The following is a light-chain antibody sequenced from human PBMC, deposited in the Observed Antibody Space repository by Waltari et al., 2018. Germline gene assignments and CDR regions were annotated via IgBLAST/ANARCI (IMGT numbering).Light chain of an antibody. Sequence: IQLTQSPSSLSASVGDRVTITCRASQGINEFLAWYQQKPGKAPKLLIYAASTLQSVVPSRFSGSGSGTDFTLTISSLQPEDFATYYCQLLNSSQWTFGQGTKVEIK. CDR3: QLLNSSQWT. CDR1: QGINEF. V-gene: IGKV1-9*01. CDR2: AAS. J-gene: IGKJ1*01.